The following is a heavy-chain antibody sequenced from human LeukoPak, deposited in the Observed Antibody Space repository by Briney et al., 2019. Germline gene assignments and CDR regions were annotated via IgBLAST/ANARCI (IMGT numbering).Heavy chain of an antibody. V-gene: IGHV1-24*01. CDR1: GYTLTELS. CDR2: FDPEDGET. Sequence: GASVKVSCKVSGYTLTELSMHWVRQAPGKGLEWMGGFDPEDGETIYAQRFQGRVTMTEDTSTDTAYMELSSLRSEDTAVYYCAGAPGYCSGGSCYSGYWGQGTLVTVSS. D-gene: IGHD2-15*01. J-gene: IGHJ4*02. CDR3: AGAPGYCSGGSCYSGY.